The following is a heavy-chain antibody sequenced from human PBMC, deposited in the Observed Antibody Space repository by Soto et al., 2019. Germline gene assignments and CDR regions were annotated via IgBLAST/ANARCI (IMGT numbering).Heavy chain of an antibody. V-gene: IGHV1-18*01. CDR2: ISAYSGNT. CDR1: GYIFVNYG. Sequence: QVQLVQSGDEVRKPGSSVKVSCKASGYIFVNYGIAWVRQAPGQGLEWMGWISAYSGNTHYASKVQGRLTMTTDTATSTAYMYLGSLTSDETAVYYCAMVDNYVTPTPQDVWGQGTTVTVSS. D-gene: IGHD3-16*01. CDR3: AMVDNYVTPTPQDV. J-gene: IGHJ6*02.